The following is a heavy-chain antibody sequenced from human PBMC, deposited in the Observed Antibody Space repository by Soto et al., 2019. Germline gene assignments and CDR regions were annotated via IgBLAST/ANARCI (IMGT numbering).Heavy chain of an antibody. CDR2: INAGNGDT. J-gene: IGHJ4*02. Sequence: QVQFVQSGAEVKKPGASVKVSCKASGYTFADYAIHWVRQAPGQSLEWMGWINAGNGDTKYSQQFQARVTLTANTSASTAYMDINSLTTDDTAVYYCARDRWVTTLTFDKWGQGTLVIVSS. V-gene: IGHV1-3*01. CDR1: GYTFADYA. D-gene: IGHD4-17*01. CDR3: ARDRWVTTLTFDK.